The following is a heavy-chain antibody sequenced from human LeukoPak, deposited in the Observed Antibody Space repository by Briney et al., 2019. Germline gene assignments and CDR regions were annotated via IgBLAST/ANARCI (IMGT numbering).Heavy chain of an antibody. D-gene: IGHD3-3*01. CDR3: ARDGYRYDFWSGYQYYYYYGMDV. V-gene: IGHV3-7*03. J-gene: IGHJ6*02. Sequence: GGSLRLSCAASGFTFSSYWMSWVRQAPGKGLEWVANIKQDGSEKYYVDSVKGRFTISRDNAKNSLYLQMNSLRAEDTAVYYCARDGYRYDFWSGYQYYYYYGMDVWGRGTTVTVSS. CDR1: GFTFSSYW. CDR2: IKQDGSEK.